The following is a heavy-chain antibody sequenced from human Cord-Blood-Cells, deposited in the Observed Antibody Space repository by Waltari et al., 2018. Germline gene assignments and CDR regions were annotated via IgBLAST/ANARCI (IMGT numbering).Heavy chain of an antibody. Sequence: QVQLQESGPGLVKPSETLSLTCAVSGYSISSGYYWGWIRQPPGKGLEWIGSIYHSGGTCYNPSLKSRVTISVDTSKNQFSLKLSSVTAADTAVYYCARVDGGDSHWYFDLWGRGTLVTVSS. CDR1: GYSISSGYY. J-gene: IGHJ2*01. CDR3: ARVDGGDSHWYFDL. V-gene: IGHV4-38-2*01. D-gene: IGHD2-21*01. CDR2: IYHSGGT.